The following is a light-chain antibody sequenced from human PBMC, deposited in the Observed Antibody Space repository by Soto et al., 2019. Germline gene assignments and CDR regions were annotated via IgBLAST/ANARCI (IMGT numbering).Light chain of an antibody. CDR3: CSYTSSSIHYV. CDR2: DVS. CDR1: SSDVGGYNY. Sequence: QSALTQPASVSGSPGQSITISCTGTSSDVGGYNYVSWYQQHPGKAPKLMIYDVSNRPSGVSNRFSGSKSGNTASLTISGLQAEDEADYYCCSYTSSSIHYVFGTGTKVTVL. J-gene: IGLJ1*01. V-gene: IGLV2-14*01.